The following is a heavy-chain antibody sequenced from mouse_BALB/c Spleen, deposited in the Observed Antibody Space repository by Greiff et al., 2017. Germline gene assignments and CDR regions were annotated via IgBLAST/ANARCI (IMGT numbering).Heavy chain of an antibody. V-gene: IGHV10-1*02. CDR2: IRSKSNNYAT. J-gene: IGHJ4*01. Sequence: EVQGVESGGGLVQPKGSLKLSCAASGFTFNTYAMNWVRQAPGKGLEWVARIRSKSNNYATYYADSVKDRFTISRDDSQSMLYLQMNNLKTEDTAMYYCVSIYYGNWAYAMDYWGQGTSVTVSS. D-gene: IGHD2-1*01. CDR1: GFTFNTYA. CDR3: VSIYYGNWAYAMDY.